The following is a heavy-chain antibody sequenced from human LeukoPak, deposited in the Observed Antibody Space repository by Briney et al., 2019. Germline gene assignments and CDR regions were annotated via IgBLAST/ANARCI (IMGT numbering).Heavy chain of an antibody. J-gene: IGHJ4*02. Sequence: SETLSLTCTVSGGSISSYYWSWIRQPPGKGLEWIGYIYYSGSTNYNPSLKSRVTISVDTSKNQFSLKLSSVTAADTAVYYCARHNLYYYGSGSYYDTYSLDYWGQGTLATVSS. CDR3: ARHNLYYYGSGSYYDTYSLDY. V-gene: IGHV4-59*08. CDR1: GGSISSYY. CDR2: IYYSGST. D-gene: IGHD3-10*01.